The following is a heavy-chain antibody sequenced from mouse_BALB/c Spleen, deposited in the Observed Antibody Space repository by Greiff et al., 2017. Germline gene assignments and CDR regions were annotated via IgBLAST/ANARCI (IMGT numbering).Heavy chain of an antibody. J-gene: IGHJ4*01. CDR3: ARAFSTTATRAMDY. Sequence: EVQLQQSGAELVKPGASVKLSCTASGFNIKDTYMHWVKQRPEQGLEWIGRIDPANGNTKYDPKFQGKATITADTSSNTAYLQLSSLTSEDTAVYYGARAFSTTATRAMDYWGQGTSVTVSS. CDR2: IDPANGNT. D-gene: IGHD1-2*01. CDR1: GFNIKDTY. V-gene: IGHV14-3*02.